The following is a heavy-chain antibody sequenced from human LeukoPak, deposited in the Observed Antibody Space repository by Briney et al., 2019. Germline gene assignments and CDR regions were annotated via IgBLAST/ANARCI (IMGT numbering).Heavy chain of an antibody. J-gene: IGHJ6*02. V-gene: IGHV1-18*01. CDR3: ARDVPNRLIQYHYYYGMDV. CDR1: GYTFTSYG. D-gene: IGHD5-18*01. Sequence: GASVKVSCKASGYTFTSYGISWVRQAPGQGLEWMGWISAYNGNTNYAQKLQGRVTMTTDTSTGTAYMELRSLRSDDTAVYYCARDVPNRLIQYHYYYGMDVWGQGTTVTVSS. CDR2: ISAYNGNT.